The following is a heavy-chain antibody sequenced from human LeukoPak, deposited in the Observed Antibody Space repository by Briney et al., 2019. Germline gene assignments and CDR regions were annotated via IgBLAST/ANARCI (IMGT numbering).Heavy chain of an antibody. CDR3: ARDLSGYCTSGTCYAFDI. Sequence: GGSLRPSCAASEFSVSSNYMNWVRRAPGKGLEWVSVIYTDGNTYYADSVKGRFTISRDKSKNTMYLQMNSLRAEDTALYYCARDLSGYCTSGTCYAFDIWGQGTMVTVSS. D-gene: IGHD2-15*01. CDR2: IYTDGNT. CDR1: EFSVSSNY. V-gene: IGHV3-53*01. J-gene: IGHJ3*02.